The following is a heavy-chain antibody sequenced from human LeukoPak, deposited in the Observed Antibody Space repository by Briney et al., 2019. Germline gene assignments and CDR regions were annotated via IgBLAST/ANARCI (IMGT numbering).Heavy chain of an antibody. J-gene: IGHJ4*02. CDR3: ARVTAADREFDY. V-gene: IGHV1-2*02. CDR2: INPNSGGS. Sequence: ASVKVSCKASGYTFTGYYMHWVRQAPGQGLEWMGWINPNSGGSNYAQKFQGRVTMTRDTSISTAYMELSRLRSDDTAVYYCARVTAADREFDYWGQGTLVTVSS. CDR1: GYTFTGYY. D-gene: IGHD2-2*01.